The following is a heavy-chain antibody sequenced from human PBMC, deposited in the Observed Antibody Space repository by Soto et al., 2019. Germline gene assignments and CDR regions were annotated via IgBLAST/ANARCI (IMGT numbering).Heavy chain of an antibody. J-gene: IGHJ5*02. CDR3: AREAGRTTESRSLNWFDP. CDR2: IIPIFGTA. Sequence: SVKVSCEASGGTFGSYAISRVRQAPVQGLEWMGGIIPIFGTANYAQKFQGRVTITADKSTSTAYMELSSLRSEDTAVYYCAREAGRTTESRSLNWFDPWGQGTLVTVSS. CDR1: GGTFGSYA. D-gene: IGHD4-17*01. V-gene: IGHV1-69*06.